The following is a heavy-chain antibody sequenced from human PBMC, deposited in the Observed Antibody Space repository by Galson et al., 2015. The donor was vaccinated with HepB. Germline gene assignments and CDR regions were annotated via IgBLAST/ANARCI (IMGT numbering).Heavy chain of an antibody. Sequence: SLRLSCAGSGFPFSDYYMSWIRQTPGRGLEWVSYISSSGSTIYYADSVKGRFTISRDNAKNSLYLQMNSLRVEDTAVYYCVRQTVAGVEHWGQGTLVTVSS. J-gene: IGHJ4*02. V-gene: IGHV3-11*01. CDR1: GFPFSDYY. CDR2: ISSSGSTI. D-gene: IGHD6-19*01. CDR3: VRQTVAGVEH.